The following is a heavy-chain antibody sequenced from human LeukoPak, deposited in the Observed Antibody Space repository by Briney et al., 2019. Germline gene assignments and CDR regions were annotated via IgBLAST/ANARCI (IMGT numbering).Heavy chain of an antibody. CDR2: MNPNSGNT. D-gene: IGHD6-19*01. CDR1: GYTFTSYG. V-gene: IGHV1-8*03. Sequence: GASVKVSCKASGYTFTSYGISWVRQATGQGLEWMGWMNPNSGNTGYAQKFQGRVTITRNTSINTAYMELSSLRSEDTAVYYCARGSSGWYYYYYMDVWGKGTTVTVSS. CDR3: ARGSSGWYYYYYMDV. J-gene: IGHJ6*03.